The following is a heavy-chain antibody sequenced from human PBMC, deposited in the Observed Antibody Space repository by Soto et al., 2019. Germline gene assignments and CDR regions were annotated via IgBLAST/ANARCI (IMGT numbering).Heavy chain of an antibody. CDR1: GLTLSTYW. J-gene: IGHJ5*02. CDR2: INSDGSTT. Sequence: ELQLVESGGGLVQPGGSLRLSCEASGLTLSTYWRHWVGQVQGKGLVWVSRINSDGSTTSYADSVKGRFTISRDNAKNTLFLQMNSLRAEDTAVYYCAGGVSTLLAWGQGTLVTVSS. D-gene: IGHD2-8*01. CDR3: AGGVSTLLA. V-gene: IGHV3-74*01.